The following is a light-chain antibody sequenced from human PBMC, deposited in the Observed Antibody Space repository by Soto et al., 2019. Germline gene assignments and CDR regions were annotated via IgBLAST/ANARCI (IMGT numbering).Light chain of an antibody. CDR1: KNDIGVYDF. CDR2: EVV. CDR3: KSYAGSNTYV. V-gene: IGLV2-8*01. J-gene: IGLJ1*01. Sequence: QSALTQPPSASGSPGQSVTISCTGTKNDIGVYDFVSWYQHHPGKAPRLIIYEVVQRPSGVPDRFSGSKSGNTASLTVSGPQAEDEADYFCKSYAGSNTYVFGSGTKLTVL.